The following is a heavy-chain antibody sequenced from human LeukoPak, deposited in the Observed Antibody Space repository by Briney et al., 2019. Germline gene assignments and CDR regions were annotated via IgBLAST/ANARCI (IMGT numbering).Heavy chain of an antibody. V-gene: IGHV3-23*01. J-gene: IGHJ4*02. Sequence: PGGSLRLSCAASGFTFNTYAMSWVRQAPGKGLEWVSALSPHGGITYYEEAVKGRFTISRDNSKNTLYRQVNSLRAEDTAVYYCAKGVNYFVLEYWGQGTLVTISS. CDR3: AKGVNYFVLEY. CDR1: GFTFNTYA. D-gene: IGHD3-10*02. CDR2: LSPHGGIT.